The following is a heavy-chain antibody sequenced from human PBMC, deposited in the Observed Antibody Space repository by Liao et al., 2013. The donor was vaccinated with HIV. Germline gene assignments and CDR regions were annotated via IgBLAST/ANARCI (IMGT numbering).Heavy chain of an antibody. D-gene: IGHD5-12*01. CDR1: GGSISSSSYY. Sequence: QLQLQESGPGLVKPSETLSLTCTVSGGSISSSSYYWSWIRQPAGKGLEWIGRIYTSGSTNYNPSLKSRVTISVDTSKNQFSLKLSSVTAADTAVYYCARGSGYKDFDYWGQGTLVTVSS. CDR3: ARGSGYKDFDY. V-gene: IGHV4-61*02. CDR2: IYTSGST. J-gene: IGHJ4*02.